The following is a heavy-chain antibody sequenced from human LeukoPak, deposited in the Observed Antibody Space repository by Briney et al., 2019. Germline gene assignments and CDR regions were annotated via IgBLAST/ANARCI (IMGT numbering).Heavy chain of an antibody. V-gene: IGHV1-46*03. J-gene: IGHJ4*02. D-gene: IGHD3-16*01. CDR3: VREYLGGHFDF. CDR2: VYPGAGTS. Sequence: ASVKVSCMTSGYIFTSHYIHRVRQAPGQGLEWLGVVYPGAGTSDPAQRFRARVTLSGDTSTSVAHLELGSLTSEDTAMYFCVREYLGGHFDFWGQGTLVTVSS. CDR1: GYIFTSHY.